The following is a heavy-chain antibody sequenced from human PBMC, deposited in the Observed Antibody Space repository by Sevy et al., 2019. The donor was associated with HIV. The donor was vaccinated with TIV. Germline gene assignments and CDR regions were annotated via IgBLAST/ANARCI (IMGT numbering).Heavy chain of an antibody. CDR1: GFTFSSYA. V-gene: IGHV3-30-3*01. Sequence: GGSLRLSCAASGFTFSSYAMHWVRQAPGKGLEWVAVISYDGSNKYYADSAKGRFTISRDNSKNTLYLQMNSLRAEDTAVYYCARDQGITVTGVGATKFRDYYYGMDVWGQGTTVTVSS. J-gene: IGHJ6*02. D-gene: IGHD4-17*01. CDR3: ARDQGITVTGVGATKFRDYYYGMDV. CDR2: ISYDGSNK.